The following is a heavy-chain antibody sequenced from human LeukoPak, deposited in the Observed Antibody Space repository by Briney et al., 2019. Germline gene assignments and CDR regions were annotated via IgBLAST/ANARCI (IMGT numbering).Heavy chain of an antibody. CDR1: GYTFTSYD. CDR2: MNPNSGNT. J-gene: IGHJ6*03. D-gene: IGHD2/OR15-2a*01. Sequence: GASVKVSCKSSGYTFTSYDISWVRQATGQGLEWIGWMNPNSGNTGYAQKFQGRVTMTRNTSISTAYMELSSLRSEDTAVYYCAREALYGYYYYYYMDVWGKGTTVTISS. V-gene: IGHV1-8*01. CDR3: AREALYGYYYYYYMDV.